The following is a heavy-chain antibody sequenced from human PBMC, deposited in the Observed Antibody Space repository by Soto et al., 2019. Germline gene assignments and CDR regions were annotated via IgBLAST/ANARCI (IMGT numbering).Heavy chain of an antibody. J-gene: IGHJ4*02. D-gene: IGHD5-12*01. V-gene: IGHV1-69*01. CDR3: AGMATIPFGY. CDR1: GGIFSSYA. CDR2: IIPIFGTA. Sequence: GXSVKDSCKASGGIFSSYAISGVRQAPVQGLEWVGGIIPIFGTANYAQKFQGRVTITADESTSTAYMGLSSLRSEDTAVYYCAGMATIPFGYRGQGTLVTVSS.